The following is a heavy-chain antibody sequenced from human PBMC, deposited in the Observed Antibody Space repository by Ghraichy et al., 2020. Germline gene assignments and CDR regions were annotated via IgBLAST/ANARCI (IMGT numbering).Heavy chain of an antibody. CDR2: ISVSGSTI. CDR1: GFTFSSYE. V-gene: IGHV3-48*03. Sequence: GESLNISCAASGFTFSSYEINWVRQAPGKGLEWVSYISVSGSTIYYADSVKGRFTISRDNAKNSVYLQMNSLRAEDTAVYYCARSLLIGLDYWGQGTLVTVSS. D-gene: IGHD2-21*01. J-gene: IGHJ4*02. CDR3: ARSLLIGLDY.